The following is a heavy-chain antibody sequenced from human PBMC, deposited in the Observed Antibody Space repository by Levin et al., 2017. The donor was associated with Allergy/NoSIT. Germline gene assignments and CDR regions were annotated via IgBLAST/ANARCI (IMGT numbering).Heavy chain of an antibody. Sequence: GGSLRLSCAASGFTFSSYGMHWVRQAPGKGLEWVAVISYDGSNKYYADSVKGRFTISRDNSKNTLYLQMNSLRAEDTAVYYCAKVELRFLEWLLDYYYYGMDVWGQGTTVTVSS. D-gene: IGHD3-3*01. J-gene: IGHJ6*02. V-gene: IGHV3-30*18. CDR1: GFTFSSYG. CDR3: AKVELRFLEWLLDYYYYGMDV. CDR2: ISYDGSNK.